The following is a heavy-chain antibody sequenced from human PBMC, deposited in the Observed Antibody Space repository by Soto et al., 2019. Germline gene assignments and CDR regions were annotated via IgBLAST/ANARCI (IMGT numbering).Heavy chain of an antibody. D-gene: IGHD3-3*01. Sequence: ASVKASCKASGYTFTSYYMHCVRQAPGQGLEWMGIINPSGGSTSYAQKFQGRVTMTRDTSTSTVYMELSSLRSEDTAVYYCAENRLWSGYQHYGMDVWGQGTTVTV. J-gene: IGHJ6*02. V-gene: IGHV1-46*01. CDR2: INPSGGST. CDR1: GYTFTSYY. CDR3: AENRLWSGYQHYGMDV.